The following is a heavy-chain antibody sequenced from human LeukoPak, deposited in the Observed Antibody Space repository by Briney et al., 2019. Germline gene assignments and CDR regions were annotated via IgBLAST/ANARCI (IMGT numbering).Heavy chain of an antibody. Sequence: ASETLSLTCTVSGASISSGDYYWSWLRQPPGKGLEWIGYIYNSGSTFYNSSLKSRLTISVDTSKKQFSLKLSSVAAADTAVYYCARAKGPGAHYNWFDPWGQGTLATVSS. CDR2: IYNSGST. CDR3: ARAKGPGAHYNWFDP. V-gene: IGHV4-30-4*01. CDR1: GASISSGDYY. D-gene: IGHD2-2*01. J-gene: IGHJ5*02.